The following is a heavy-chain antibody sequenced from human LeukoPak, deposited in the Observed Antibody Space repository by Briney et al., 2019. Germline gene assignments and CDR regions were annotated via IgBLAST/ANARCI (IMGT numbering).Heavy chain of an antibody. V-gene: IGHV3-30*03. CDR3: ARDLRRIADYYFDF. J-gene: IGHJ4*02. CDR1: GFTFSNYG. Sequence: GGSLRLSCAASGFTFSNYGMHWVRQAPGKGLEWVSVISYVGTNKYYGDSVRGRFTISRDNSKNTLYLQTNSLRPEDTAVYYCARDLRRIADYYFDFWGQGTLVTVSS. D-gene: IGHD5/OR15-5a*01. CDR2: ISYVGTNK.